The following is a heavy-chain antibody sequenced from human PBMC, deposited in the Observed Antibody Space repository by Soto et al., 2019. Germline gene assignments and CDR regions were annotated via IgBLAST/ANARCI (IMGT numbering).Heavy chain of an antibody. CDR2: ISSSGSTI. CDR3: ARGGVFDSSGWYYFDY. CDR1: GFTFSYYY. V-gene: IGHV3-11*01. J-gene: IGHJ4*02. D-gene: IGHD6-19*01. Sequence: GGSLRLSCAASGFTFSYYYMSWIRQAPGKGLEWVSYISSSGSTIYYADSVKGRFTISRDNAKNSLYLQMNSLRAEDTAVYYCARGGVFDSSGWYYFDYWGQGTLVTVSS.